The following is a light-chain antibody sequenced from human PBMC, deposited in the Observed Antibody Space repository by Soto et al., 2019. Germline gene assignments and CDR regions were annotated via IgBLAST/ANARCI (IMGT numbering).Light chain of an antibody. Sequence: EIVLTQSPGTLSLSPGERVTLSCRASQSFSSTYLAWYQQKPGQAPTLLIYGASSRATGIPDRFSGSGSGTDFTLTISRLEPEDFAVYYCQQYGNSPGFTFGPGTKVDI. CDR3: QQYGNSPGFT. CDR2: GAS. V-gene: IGKV3-20*01. CDR1: QSFSSTY. J-gene: IGKJ3*01.